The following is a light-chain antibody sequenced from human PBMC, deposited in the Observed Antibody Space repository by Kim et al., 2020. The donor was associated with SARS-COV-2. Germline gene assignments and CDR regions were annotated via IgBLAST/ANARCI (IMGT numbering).Light chain of an antibody. CDR3: QQYVSSPT. CDR1: QSVTSSY. J-gene: IGKJ3*01. V-gene: IGKV3-20*01. CDR2: GAS. Sequence: PGERATLSCRASQSVTSSYLAWYQQRPGQAPRLLIFGASRRATDIPDRFSGSGSGTDFTLTISRLEPEDFAVYYCQQYVSSPTFGPGTKVDIK.